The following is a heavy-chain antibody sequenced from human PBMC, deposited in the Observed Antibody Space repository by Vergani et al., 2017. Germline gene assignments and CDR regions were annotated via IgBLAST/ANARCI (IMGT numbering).Heavy chain of an antibody. CDR1: GFTFNHYA. Sequence: EVQLLESGGDLVQPGGSLRLSCAASGFTFNHYAMNWVRQAPGKGLEWVSGISSGGDYTYYSDSVKGRFSVSRDNSKNTLYLQINSLRAEDTAVYFCAKIRVVARWAFDIWGRGTMVTVSS. CDR2: ISSGGDYT. D-gene: IGHD3-22*01. V-gene: IGHV3-23*01. J-gene: IGHJ3*02. CDR3: AKIRVVARWAFDI.